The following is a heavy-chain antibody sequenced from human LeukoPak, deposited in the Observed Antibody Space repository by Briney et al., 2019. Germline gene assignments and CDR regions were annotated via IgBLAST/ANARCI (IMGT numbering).Heavy chain of an antibody. Sequence: PGGSLRLSCAASGFTFSSYWMSWFRQAPGKGLEWVGFIRSKAYGGTTEYAASVKGRFTISRDDSKSIAYLQMNSLKTEDTAVYYCTRDRVNWWFGELSSPYYYGMDVWGQGTTVTVSS. CDR1: GFTFSSYW. CDR2: IRSKAYGGTT. V-gene: IGHV3-49*03. D-gene: IGHD3-10*01. CDR3: TRDRVNWWFGELSSPYYYGMDV. J-gene: IGHJ6*02.